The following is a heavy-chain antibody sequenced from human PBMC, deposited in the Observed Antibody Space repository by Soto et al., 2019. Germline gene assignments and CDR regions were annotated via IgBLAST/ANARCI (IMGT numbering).Heavy chain of an antibody. V-gene: IGHV4-31*03. CDR2: TYYSENT. CDR1: GGSISSGGYY. CDR3: ARLSSSGWPIDS. D-gene: IGHD6-19*01. Sequence: LSLTCTVSGGSISSGGYYWNWIRQHPGKGLEWIGYTYYSENTYYNPSLNSRITISADTSKNQFSLKLSSVTAADTAVYYCARLSSSGWPIDSWGQGTLVTVSS. J-gene: IGHJ4*02.